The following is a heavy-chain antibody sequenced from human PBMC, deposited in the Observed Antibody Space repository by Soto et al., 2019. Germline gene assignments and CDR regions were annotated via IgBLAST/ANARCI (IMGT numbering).Heavy chain of an antibody. CDR2: ISSSGSTI. V-gene: IGHV3-11*01. CDR3: ARGLRYFDWFSYGMDV. J-gene: IGHJ6*02. Sequence: GWSLRLSCASSVFTFIDYYMSWIRQAPGKGLEWVSYISSSGSTIYYADSVKGRFTISRDNAKNSLYLQMNSLRAEDTAVYYCARGLRYFDWFSYGMDVWGQGTTVTVSS. D-gene: IGHD3-9*01. CDR1: VFTFIDYY.